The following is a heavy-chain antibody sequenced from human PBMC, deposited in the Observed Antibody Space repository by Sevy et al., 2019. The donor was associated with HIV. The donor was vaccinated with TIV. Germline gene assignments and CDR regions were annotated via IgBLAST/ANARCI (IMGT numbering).Heavy chain of an antibody. J-gene: IGHJ3*02. V-gene: IGHV4-30-2*01. CDR3: SRDGGTMTTPGAFDI. Sequence: SETLSLTFAVSGGSIRSGVYSWNWIRQPPGKGLEWIGYIYHSGNTYYNPSLKGRVTISIDTSKNQFSLKMSSVTAADTAIYYCSRDGGTMTTPGAFDIWGQGAMVTVSS. CDR2: IYHSGNT. D-gene: IGHD4-17*01. CDR1: GGSIRSGVYS.